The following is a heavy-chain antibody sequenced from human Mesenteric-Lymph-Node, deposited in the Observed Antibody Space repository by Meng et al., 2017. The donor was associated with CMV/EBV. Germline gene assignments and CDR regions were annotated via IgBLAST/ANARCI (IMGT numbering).Heavy chain of an antibody. CDR3: ARQASSGWYSNWFDP. V-gene: IGHV4-30-2*01. Sequence: SGGSISSGGYSWSWIRQPPGKGLEWIGYIYHSGSTYYTPSLKSRVTISVDRSKNQFSLKLSSVTAADTAVYYCARQASSGWYSNWFDPWGQGTLVTVSS. CDR2: IYHSGST. D-gene: IGHD6-19*01. CDR1: GGSISSGGYS. J-gene: IGHJ5*02.